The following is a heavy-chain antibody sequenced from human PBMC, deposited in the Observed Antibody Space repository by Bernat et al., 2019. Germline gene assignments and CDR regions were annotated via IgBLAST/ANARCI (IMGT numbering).Heavy chain of an antibody. CDR1: GFTFSSYW. V-gene: IGHV3-74*02. J-gene: IGHJ6*02. CDR2: INSDGSIT. CDR3: ARDEPLHDCWSGYYYYYYYGMDV. D-gene: IGHD3-3*01. Sequence: VQLVESGGGLVQPGGSLRLSCAAPGFTFSSYWMHWVRQAPGKGLVWVSRINSDGSITSYADSVKGRFTIYRDNAKNTLYLQMNSLRAEDTAVYYCARDEPLHDCWSGYYYYYYYGMDVWGQGTTVTVSS.